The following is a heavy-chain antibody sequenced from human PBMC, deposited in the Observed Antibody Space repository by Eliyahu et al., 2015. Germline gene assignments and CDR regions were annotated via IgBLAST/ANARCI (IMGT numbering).Heavy chain of an antibody. D-gene: IGHD3-16*01. V-gene: IGHV3-48*03. CDR1: GFTFSSYG. CDR3: ARRRGGWLDP. Sequence: EVQLVESGGGLVQPGGSLRLSXAASGFTFSSYGMDWVRQAPGKGLEWVSYIGSSGTTMFYAESVKGQFTISRDNAENSLYLQMNSLRVEDTAVYYCARRRGGWLDPWGQGTLVTVSS. CDR2: IGSSGTTM. J-gene: IGHJ5*02.